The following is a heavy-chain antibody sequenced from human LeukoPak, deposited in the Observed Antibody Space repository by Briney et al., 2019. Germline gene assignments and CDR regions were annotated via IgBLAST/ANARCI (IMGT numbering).Heavy chain of an antibody. D-gene: IGHD5-12*01. CDR1: GFTFDNYA. CDR2: ISWNGGSI. CDR3: AKDITSGGYSGYGSFDY. Sequence: PGGSLRLSCAASGFTFDNYAMHWVRQAPGKGLEWVSGISWNGGSIGYADSVKGRFTISRDNAKNSLYLQMNSLRAEDMALYYCAKDITSGGYSGYGSFDYWGQGTLVTVSS. V-gene: IGHV3-9*03. J-gene: IGHJ4*02.